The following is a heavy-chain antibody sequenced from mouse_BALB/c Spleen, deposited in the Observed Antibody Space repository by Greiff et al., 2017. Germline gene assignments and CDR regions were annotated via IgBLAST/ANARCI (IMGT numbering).Heavy chain of an antibody. CDR3: AGIYDGYYGVAY. V-gene: IGHV7-3*02. CDR2: IRNKANGYTT. CDR1: GFTFTDYY. D-gene: IGHD2-3*01. J-gene: IGHJ3*01. Sequence: EVMLVESGGGLVQPGGSLRLSCATSGFTFTDYYMSWVRQPPGKALEWLGFIRNKANGYTTEYSAPVKGRFTISRDNSQSILYLQMNTLRAEDSATYYCAGIYDGYYGVAYWGQGTLVTVSA.